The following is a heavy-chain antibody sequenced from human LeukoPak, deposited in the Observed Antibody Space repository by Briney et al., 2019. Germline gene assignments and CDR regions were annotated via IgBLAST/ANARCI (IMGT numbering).Heavy chain of an antibody. V-gene: IGHV3-66*01. D-gene: IGHD3-3*01. CDR2: IYSGGST. Sequence: HPGGSLSLSCAASGFTVSSNYMSWVRQAPGKGLEWVSVIYSGGSTYYADSVKGRFTISRDNSKNTLYLQMNSLRAEDTAVYYCARDFWSGYYTNGLGSYWGQGTLVTVSS. CDR3: ARDFWSGYYTNGLGSY. J-gene: IGHJ4*02. CDR1: GFTVSSNY.